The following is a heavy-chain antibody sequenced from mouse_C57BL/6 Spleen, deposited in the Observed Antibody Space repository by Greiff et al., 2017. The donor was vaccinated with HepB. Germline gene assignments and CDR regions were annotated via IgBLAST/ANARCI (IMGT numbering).Heavy chain of an antibody. V-gene: IGHV1-72*01. CDR1: GYTFTSYW. CDR3: ARERIYDDYDAHYFDY. Sequence: QVQLQQPGAELVKPGASVKLSCKASGYTFTSYWMHWVKQRPGRGLEWIGRIDPNSGGTKYNEKFKSKATLTVDKPSSTAYMQLSSLTSEDSAVYYCARERIYDDYDAHYFDYWGQGTTLTVSS. CDR2: IDPNSGGT. D-gene: IGHD2-4*01. J-gene: IGHJ2*01.